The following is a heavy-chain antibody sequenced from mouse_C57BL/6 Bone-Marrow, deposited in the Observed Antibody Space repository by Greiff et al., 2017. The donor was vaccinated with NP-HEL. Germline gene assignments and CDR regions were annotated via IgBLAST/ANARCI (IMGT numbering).Heavy chain of an antibody. D-gene: IGHD1-1*01. CDR1: GYTFTDYY. V-gene: IGHV1-76*01. Sequence: QVQLQQSGAELVRPGASVKLSCKASGYTFTDYYINWVKQRPGQGLEWIARIYPGSGNTYYNEKFKGKATLTAEKSSSTAYMQLSSLTSEDSAVYFCASRYYYGSSYAAGAMDYWGQGTSVTVSS. J-gene: IGHJ4*01. CDR2: IYPGSGNT. CDR3: ASRYYYGSSYAAGAMDY.